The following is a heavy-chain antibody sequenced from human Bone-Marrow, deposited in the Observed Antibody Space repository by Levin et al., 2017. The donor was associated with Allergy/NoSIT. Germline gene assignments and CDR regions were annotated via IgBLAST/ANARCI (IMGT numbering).Heavy chain of an antibody. V-gene: IGHV2-5*02. D-gene: IGHD1/OR15-1a*01. J-gene: IGHJ5*02. Sequence: TLSLTLTCSFSGFSLRSSGMGVGWFRQPPGKAPEWLTLIYWDDEKRYSPSLKSRLTITKDTSKNQVVLTMTNMDPVDTATYYCAHRPPGGYNWNNNWFDPWGQGTLVIVSS. CDR1: GFSLRSSGMG. CDR3: AHRPPGGYNWNNNWFDP. CDR2: IYWDDEK.